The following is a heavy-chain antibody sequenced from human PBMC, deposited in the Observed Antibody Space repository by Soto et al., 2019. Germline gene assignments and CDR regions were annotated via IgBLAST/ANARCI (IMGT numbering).Heavy chain of an antibody. CDR3: NSSSPGVSYYYGMDV. CDR2: IKQDGSEK. J-gene: IGHJ6*02. V-gene: IGHV3-7*05. CDR1: GFTFSSYW. D-gene: IGHD6-6*01. Sequence: EVQLVESGGGLVQPGGSLRLSCAASGFTFSSYWMSWVRQAPGKGLEWVANIKQDGSEKYYVDSVKGRFTISRDNAKKSLYLQMNSLRAEDTAVSGPNSSSPGVSYYYGMDVWGQGTTVTVSS.